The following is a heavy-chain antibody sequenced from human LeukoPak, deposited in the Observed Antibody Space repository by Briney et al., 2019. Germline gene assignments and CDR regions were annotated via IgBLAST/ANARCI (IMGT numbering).Heavy chain of an antibody. V-gene: IGHV1-69*05. CDR3: ARTYCSSTSCLDYAIDY. CDR2: IIPIFGTA. Sequence: SVKVSCKASGGTFSSYAISWVRQAPGQGLEWMGRIIPIFGTANYAQRFQGRVTITTDESTSTAYMELSSLRSEDTAVYYCARTYCSSTSCLDYAIDYWGQGTLVTVSS. D-gene: IGHD2-2*01. J-gene: IGHJ4*02. CDR1: GGTFSSYA.